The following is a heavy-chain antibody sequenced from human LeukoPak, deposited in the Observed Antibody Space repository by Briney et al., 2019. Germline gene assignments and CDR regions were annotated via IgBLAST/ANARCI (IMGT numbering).Heavy chain of an antibody. D-gene: IGHD2-2*01. V-gene: IGHV4-39*01. CDR2: IYYSGST. CDR1: GGSISSSSYY. CDR3: ARRGESCSSTSCYDLDY. J-gene: IGHJ4*02. Sequence: PSETLSLTCTVSGGSISSSSYYWGWIRQPPGKGLEWIGSIYYSGSTYYNPSLKSRVTISVDTSKNQFSLKLSSVTAADTAVYYCARRGESCSSTSCYDLDYWGQGTLVTVSS.